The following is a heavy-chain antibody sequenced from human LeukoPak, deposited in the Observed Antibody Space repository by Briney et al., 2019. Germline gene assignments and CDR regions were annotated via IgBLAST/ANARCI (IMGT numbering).Heavy chain of an antibody. V-gene: IGHV3-23*01. J-gene: IGHJ4*02. CDR2: IFPSGGEI. CDR1: GFTFSTFA. D-gene: IGHD3-10*01. CDR3: ARGARGSGTASDY. Sequence: PGGSLRLSCAASGFTFSTFAMIWVRQPLGKGLEWVSSIFPSGGEIHYADSVRGRFTISRDNAKNTLHLQMNSLRAEDTAVYYCARGARGSGTASDYWGQGTLVTVSS.